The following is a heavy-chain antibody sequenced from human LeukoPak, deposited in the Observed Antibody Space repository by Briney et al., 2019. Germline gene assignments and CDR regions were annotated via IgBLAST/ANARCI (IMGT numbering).Heavy chain of an antibody. J-gene: IGHJ6*03. CDR3: ASLLPGSGSYQGYMDV. V-gene: IGHV4-39*07. Sequence: SETLSLTCTVSGGSISSSSYYWGWIRQPPGKGLEWIGSIYYSGSTYYNPSLKSRVTISVDTSKNQFSLKLSSVTAADTAVYYCASLLPGSGSYQGYMDVWGKGTTVTVSS. D-gene: IGHD3-10*01. CDR1: GGSISSSSYY. CDR2: IYYSGST.